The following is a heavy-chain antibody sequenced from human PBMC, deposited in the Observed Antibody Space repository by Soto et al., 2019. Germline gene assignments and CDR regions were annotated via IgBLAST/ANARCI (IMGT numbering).Heavy chain of an antibody. Sequence: QVQLVQSGAEVKKPGSSVKVSCKASGGTFSSYAISWVRQAPGQGLEWMGGIIPIFGTANYAQKFQGRVTITAGKSTSTAYMELSSVRSEDTAVYCWGRDLVRSIFGLKNYYYGMDVWGQGATVTVSS. CDR3: GRDLVRSIFGLKNYYYGMDV. J-gene: IGHJ6*02. CDR2: IIPIFGTA. V-gene: IGHV1-69*06. D-gene: IGHD3-3*01. CDR1: GGTFSSYA.